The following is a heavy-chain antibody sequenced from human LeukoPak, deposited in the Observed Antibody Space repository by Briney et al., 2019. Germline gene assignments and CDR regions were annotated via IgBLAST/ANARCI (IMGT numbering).Heavy chain of an antibody. V-gene: IGHV4-31*03. CDR2: IYYSGST. D-gene: IGHD3-3*01. CDR3: ASYDFWSGYYLGYFDY. Sequence: PSETLSLTCTASGGSISGSSYYWGWIHQPPGKGLEWIGYIYYSGSTYYNPSLKSRVTISVDTSKNQFSLKLSSVTAADTAVYYCASYDFWSGYYLGYFDYWGQGTLVTVSS. CDR1: GGSISGSSYY. J-gene: IGHJ4*02.